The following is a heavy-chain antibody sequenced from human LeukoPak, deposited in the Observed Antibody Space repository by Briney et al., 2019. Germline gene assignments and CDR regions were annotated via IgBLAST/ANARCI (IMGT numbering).Heavy chain of an antibody. CDR1: GFTVSSYW. D-gene: IGHD6-19*01. J-gene: IGHJ4*02. Sequence: GGSLRLSCAASGFTVSSYWMSCVRQAPGRGLEWAANIKQDGSEKYYVDSVKGRFTISRDNAKNSLYLQMNSLRAEDTAVYYCAPGWYQFDYWGQGTLVTVSS. V-gene: IGHV3-7*05. CDR2: IKQDGSEK. CDR3: APGWYQFDY.